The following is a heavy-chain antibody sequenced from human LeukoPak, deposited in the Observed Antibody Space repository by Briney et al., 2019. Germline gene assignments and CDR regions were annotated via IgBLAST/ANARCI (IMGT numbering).Heavy chain of an antibody. V-gene: IGHV3-7*01. J-gene: IGHJ6*03. Sequence: GGSLRLSCAASGFTFSSHLMNWVRQAPGKGQGWVAKINQDGSVKYYVDSVRGRFTISRDNAKNSLYLQMNSLRAEDTAVYYCARRDVATAGDYSYYYMDVWGKGTTVTVSS. CDR2: INQDGSVK. CDR1: GFTFSSHL. D-gene: IGHD5-12*01. CDR3: ARRDVATAGDYSYYYMDV.